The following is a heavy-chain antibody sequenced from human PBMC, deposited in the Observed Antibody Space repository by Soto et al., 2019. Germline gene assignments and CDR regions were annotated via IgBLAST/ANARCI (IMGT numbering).Heavy chain of an antibody. J-gene: IGHJ5*02. Sequence: EVQLVESGGGLVQPGGSLRLSCAASGFTVSRNYMSWVRQAPGKGLEWVSVIYSGGSTYYADSVKGRFTISRHNSKNTLYFQMKSLTAEDTAVYYCASGAYEWGRSKFDPWGHGTLVTVSS. CDR3: ASGAYEWGRSKFDP. CDR1: GFTVSRNY. V-gene: IGHV3-53*04. CDR2: IYSGGST. D-gene: IGHD4-17*01.